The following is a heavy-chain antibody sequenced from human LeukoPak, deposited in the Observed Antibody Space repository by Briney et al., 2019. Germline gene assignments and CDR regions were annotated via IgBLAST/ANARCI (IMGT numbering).Heavy chain of an antibody. D-gene: IGHD4-17*01. Sequence: SVKVSCKASGYTFTSYGISWVRQAPGQGLGWMGEIIPIFGTANYAQKFQGRVTITADESTSTAYMELSSLRSEDTAVYYCAYGDYGAFDIWGQGTMVTVSS. CDR2: IIPIFGTA. CDR3: AYGDYGAFDI. J-gene: IGHJ3*02. V-gene: IGHV1-69*13. CDR1: GYTFTSYG.